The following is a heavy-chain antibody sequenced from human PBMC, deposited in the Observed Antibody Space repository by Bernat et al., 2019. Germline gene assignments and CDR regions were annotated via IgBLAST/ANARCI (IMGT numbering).Heavy chain of an antibody. CDR2: INSDGSDT. D-gene: IGHD6-19*01. CDR3: ARDISDTPRGWGIDY. V-gene: IGHV3-74*01. J-gene: IGHJ4*02. CDR1: GFTFSSYW. Sequence: EVQLVESGGGLVQPGGSLRLSCAASGFTFSSYWMHWVRQAPGKGLVWVSRINSDGSDTNYADSVKGRFTISRDNAKNTLYLQMNSLRAEDTAVYYCARDISDTPRGWGIDYWGQGTLVAVSS.